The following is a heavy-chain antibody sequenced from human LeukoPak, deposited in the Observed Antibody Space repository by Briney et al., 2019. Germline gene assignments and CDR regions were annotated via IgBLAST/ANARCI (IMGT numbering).Heavy chain of an antibody. CDR3: TRGQDGYDDY. D-gene: IGHD5-24*01. CDR2: IYVSEST. Sequence: SETLSLTCTVSGGSISGYYWNWIRQPAGKGLEWIGRIYVSESTNYNPSLKSRVTMSVDTSKNQFSLKMSSVTAADTAVCYCTRGQDGYDDYWGQGTLVTVSS. J-gene: IGHJ4*02. CDR1: GGSISGYY. V-gene: IGHV4-4*07.